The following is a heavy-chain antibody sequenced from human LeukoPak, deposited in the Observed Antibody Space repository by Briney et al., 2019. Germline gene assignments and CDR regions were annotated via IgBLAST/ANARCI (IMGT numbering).Heavy chain of an antibody. D-gene: IGHD3-10*01. CDR2: ISSRGSTI. CDR3: AREGTGYYGSGSYSSPLC. CDR1: GFTFSSYE. Sequence: PGGSLRLSCAASGFTFSSYEMNWVRQAPGKGLEWVSYISSRGSTIYYADSVKGRFTISRDNAKNSLYLQMNSLRAEDTAVYYCAREGTGYYGSGSYSSPLCWGQGTLVTVSS. V-gene: IGHV3-48*03. J-gene: IGHJ4*02.